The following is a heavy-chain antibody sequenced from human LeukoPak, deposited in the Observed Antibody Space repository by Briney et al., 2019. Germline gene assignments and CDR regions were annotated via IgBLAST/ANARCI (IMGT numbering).Heavy chain of an antibody. CDR2: ISYDGSNK. CDR3: ARDLTSGTALDY. Sequence: HPGRSLRLCCAASGFTFSSYAMHWLRQATGKGLEWVAVISYDGSNKYYADAVKGRFTISRDNSKNTLYLQMNSLRAEDTAVYYCARDLTSGTALDYWGQGTLVTVSS. J-gene: IGHJ4*02. V-gene: IGHV3-30-3*01. D-gene: IGHD1-26*01. CDR1: GFTFSSYA.